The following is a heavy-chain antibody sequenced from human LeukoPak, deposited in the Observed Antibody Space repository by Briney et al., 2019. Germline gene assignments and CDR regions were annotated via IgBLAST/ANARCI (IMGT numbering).Heavy chain of an antibody. CDR3: AGRDRYCSSTSCYVPLEQCWFDP. D-gene: IGHD2-2*01. Sequence: SETLSLTCTVSGYSISGGYYWGWIRQPPGKGLEWIGSIYHSGSTYYNPSLKGRVTISVDTSKNQFSLKLSSVTAADTAVYYCAGRDRYCSSTSCYVPLEQCWFDPWGQGTLVTVSS. J-gene: IGHJ5*02. V-gene: IGHV4-38-2*02. CDR1: GYSISGGYY. CDR2: IYHSGST.